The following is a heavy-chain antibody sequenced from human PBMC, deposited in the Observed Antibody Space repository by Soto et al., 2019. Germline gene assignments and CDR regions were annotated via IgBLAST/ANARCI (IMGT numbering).Heavy chain of an antibody. CDR2: ISGSGGST. J-gene: IGHJ4*02. CDR3: AKDPRIVGASGPFDY. CDR1: GFTFSSYA. V-gene: IGHV3-23*01. Sequence: HPGGSLRLSCAASGFTFSSYAMSWVRQAPGKGLEWVSAISGSGGSTYYADSVKGRFTISRDNSKNTLYLQMNSLRAEDTAVYYCAKDPRIVGASGPFDYWGQGTLVTVSS. D-gene: IGHD1-26*01.